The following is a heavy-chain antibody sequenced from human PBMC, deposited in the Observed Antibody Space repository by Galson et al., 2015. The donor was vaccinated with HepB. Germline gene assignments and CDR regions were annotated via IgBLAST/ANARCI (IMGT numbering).Heavy chain of an antibody. CDR1: GFSFSSYA. J-gene: IGHJ4*02. CDR3: ARSPHSQDYGDKPVYYFDY. CDR2: IAYHGRNE. Sequence: SLRLSCAASGFSFSSYAMHWVRQPPGKGLEWVSVIAYHGRNEYYTDSVKGRFTISRDNSKNTLYLQMNSLRAEDTAVYYCARSPHSQDYGDKPVYYFDYWGQGTLVTVSS. D-gene: IGHD4-17*01. V-gene: IGHV3-30*04.